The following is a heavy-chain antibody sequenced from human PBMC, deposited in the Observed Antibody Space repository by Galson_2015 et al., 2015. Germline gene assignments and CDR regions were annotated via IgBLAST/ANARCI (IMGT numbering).Heavy chain of an antibody. J-gene: IGHJ4*02. CDR3: AKDRSGGSSYFDY. D-gene: IGHD2-15*01. CDR2: ISWDGGST. V-gene: IGHV3-43*01. Sequence: SLRLSCAASGFTFDDYTMHWVRQAPGKGLEWVSLISWDGGSTSYADSVTGRFTISRDNSKNSLYLQMNSLSTEDTALYYCAKDRSGGSSYFDYWGQGTLVTVSS. CDR1: GFTFDDYT.